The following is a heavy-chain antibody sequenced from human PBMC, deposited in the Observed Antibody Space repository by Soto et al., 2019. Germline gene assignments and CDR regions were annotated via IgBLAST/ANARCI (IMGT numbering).Heavy chain of an antibody. Sequence: PSETLSLTCAVSGGSISSGGYSWSWIRQPPGKGLEWIGYIYHSGSTYYNPSLTSRVTISVDRSKNQFSLKLSSVNAADTAVYYCARGRNRGETNYYYGMDVWGQGTTVTVSS. V-gene: IGHV4-30-2*01. J-gene: IGHJ6*02. CDR3: ARGRNRGETNYYYGMDV. D-gene: IGHD3-10*01. CDR1: GGSISSGGYS. CDR2: IYHSGST.